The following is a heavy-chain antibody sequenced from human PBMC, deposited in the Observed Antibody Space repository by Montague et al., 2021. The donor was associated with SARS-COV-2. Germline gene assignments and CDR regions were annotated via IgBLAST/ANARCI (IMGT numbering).Heavy chain of an antibody. CDR1: GGSISSSSYY. J-gene: IGHJ4*02. CDR2: INHSGST. Sequence: SETLSLTCTVSGGSISSSSYYWGWIRQPPGKGLEWIGEINHSGSTNSNPSLKSRVTISVDTSKNQFSLKLSSVTAADTAVYYCARGLAELRYFDCTHYYFDYWGQGTLVTVSS. V-gene: IGHV4-39*07. CDR3: ARGLAELRYFDCTHYYFDY. D-gene: IGHD3-9*01.